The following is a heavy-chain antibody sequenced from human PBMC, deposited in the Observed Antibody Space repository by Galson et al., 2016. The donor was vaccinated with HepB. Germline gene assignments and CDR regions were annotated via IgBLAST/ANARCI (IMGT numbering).Heavy chain of an antibody. CDR1: SGSISSGNYY. V-gene: IGHV4-30-4*01. D-gene: IGHD1-14*01. CDR2: VHYSGRS. Sequence: CPVPSGSISSGNYYWSWVRQPPGKGLEWMGYVHYSGRSFYNPSLESRLSMSLDTSKKEFSLYLRSVTAADTAGYFCARTGFAGGYWGQGTLVTVSS. J-gene: IGHJ4*02. CDR3: ARTGFAGGY.